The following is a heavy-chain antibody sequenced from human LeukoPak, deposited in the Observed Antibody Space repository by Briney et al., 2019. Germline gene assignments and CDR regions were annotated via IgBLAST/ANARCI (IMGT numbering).Heavy chain of an antibody. V-gene: IGHV4-30-2*01. CDR3: ARGEYCSSTSCPLDY. Sequence: PSQTLSLTCAVSGGPISSGGYSWSWIRQPPGKGLEWIGYIYHSGSTYYNPSLKSRVTISVDRSKIQFSLKLSSVTAADTAVYYCARGEYCSSTSCPLDYWGQGTLVTVSS. J-gene: IGHJ4*02. CDR1: GGPISSGGYS. CDR2: IYHSGST. D-gene: IGHD2-2*01.